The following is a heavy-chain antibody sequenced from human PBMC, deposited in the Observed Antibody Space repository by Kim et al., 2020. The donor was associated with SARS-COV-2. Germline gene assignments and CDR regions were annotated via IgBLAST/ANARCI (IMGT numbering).Heavy chain of an antibody. CDR1: GFPFSNSY. CDR2: IDTDPTTT. J-gene: IGHJ5*02. V-gene: IGHV3-74*01. CDR3: ARDKGTPNWFDP. D-gene: IGHD1-1*01. Sequence: GGSLRLSCAASGFPFSNSYMHWVRQVPGQGLVWVSRIDTDPTTTYYADSVRGRFTISRDNSKNMLYLEMNSLRAEDTAIYYCARDKGTPNWFDPWGPGTLVTVSS.